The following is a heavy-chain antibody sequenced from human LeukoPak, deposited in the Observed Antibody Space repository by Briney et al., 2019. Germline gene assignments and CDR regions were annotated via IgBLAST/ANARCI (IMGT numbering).Heavy chain of an antibody. CDR1: GGTFSSYA. J-gene: IGHJ4*02. V-gene: IGHV1-69*13. D-gene: IGHD3-9*01. CDR3: AMSYYDILTGF. Sequence: SVKVSCKASGGTFSSYAISWVRQAPGQGLEWMGGIIPIFGTANYAQKFQGRVTITADESTSTAYMELSSLRSEATAVYYCAMSYYDILTGFWGQGTLVTVSS. CDR2: IIPIFGTA.